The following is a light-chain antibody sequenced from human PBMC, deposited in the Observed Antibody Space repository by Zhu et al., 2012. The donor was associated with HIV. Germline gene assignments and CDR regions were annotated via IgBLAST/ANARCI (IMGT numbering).Light chain of an antibody. CDR1: QSISSS. Sequence: EIVLTQSPGTLSLSPGERATLSCRASQSISSSLAWYQQKPGQSPRLLIYDTSNRATGIPDRFSGSGSGTDFTLTVSRLEPEDFAIYYCQQYGSSPPYTFGQGTKLEI. CDR2: DTS. CDR3: QQYGSSPPYT. J-gene: IGKJ2*01. V-gene: IGKV3-20*01.